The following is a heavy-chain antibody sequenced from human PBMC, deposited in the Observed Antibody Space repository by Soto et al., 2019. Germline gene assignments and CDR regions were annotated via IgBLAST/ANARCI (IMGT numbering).Heavy chain of an antibody. V-gene: IGHV4-61*08. CDR2: SYYSGST. CDR1: GVSVRSDGYY. Sequence: SETLSLTCTVSGVSVRSDGYYWTWIRQPPGKGLEWIGDSYYSGSTNYNPSLKSRVIIXXXTXXXXXSLXLXXVTAADTAVYYCARGRYYFHYWGQGTLVTVSS. CDR3: ARGRYYFHY. J-gene: IGHJ4*02.